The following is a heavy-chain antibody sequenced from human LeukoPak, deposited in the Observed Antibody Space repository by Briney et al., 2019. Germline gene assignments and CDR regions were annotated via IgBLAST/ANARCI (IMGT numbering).Heavy chain of an antibody. CDR3: ARDCSSTSCYIWGDYFDY. CDR1: GFTYSRFW. J-gene: IGHJ4*01. CDR2: INQDGSDK. D-gene: IGHD2-2*01. Sequence: PGGSLRLSCAVSGFTYSRFWMTWVRQAPGKRLEWVANINQDGSDKYYMDSVKGRFTISRDNANNSLYLQMNSLRVEDTAIYYCARDCSSTSCYIWGDYFDYWGHGTLVTVSS. V-gene: IGHV3-7*01.